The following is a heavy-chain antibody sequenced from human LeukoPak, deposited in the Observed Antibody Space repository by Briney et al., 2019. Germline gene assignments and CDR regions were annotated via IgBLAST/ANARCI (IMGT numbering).Heavy chain of an antibody. CDR1: GGTFSSYA. CDR3: ARGSIGGNYYDSSGYYYVDDAFDI. V-gene: IGHV1-69*13. Sequence: SVKVSCKASGGTFSSYAISWVRQAPGQGLEWMGGIIPIFGTANYAQKFQGRVTITADESTSTAYMELSSLRSEDTAVYYCARGSIGGNYYDSSGYYYVDDAFDIWGQGTMVTVSS. J-gene: IGHJ3*02. D-gene: IGHD3-22*01. CDR2: IIPIFGTA.